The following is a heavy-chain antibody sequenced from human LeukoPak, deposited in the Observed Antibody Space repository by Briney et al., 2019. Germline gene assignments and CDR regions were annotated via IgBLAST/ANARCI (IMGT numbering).Heavy chain of an antibody. V-gene: IGHV1-46*01. D-gene: IGHD6-13*01. CDR3: ARVGQQLAHYFDY. J-gene: IGHJ4*02. CDR2: INPSSGSS. CDR1: GYIFTSYY. Sequence: ASVKVSCKASGYIFTSYYVHWVRQAPGQGLEWMGMINPSSGSSNYAQEFQGRVTMTRDTSTSTVYMELSSLRSEDTAVYYCARVGQQLAHYFDYWGQGTLVTVSS.